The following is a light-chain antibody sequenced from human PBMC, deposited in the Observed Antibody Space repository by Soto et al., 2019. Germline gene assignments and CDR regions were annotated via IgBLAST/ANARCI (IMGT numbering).Light chain of an antibody. CDR3: QQRSNWPLT. Sequence: EIVLTQSPATLSLSPGERATLPCRASQSVSSYLAWYQQKPGQAPRLLIYDASNRATGIPARFSGSGSGTDCTLTISSLEPEDFAVYYCQQRSNWPLTFGGGTKVEIK. J-gene: IGKJ4*01. V-gene: IGKV3-11*01. CDR2: DAS. CDR1: QSVSSY.